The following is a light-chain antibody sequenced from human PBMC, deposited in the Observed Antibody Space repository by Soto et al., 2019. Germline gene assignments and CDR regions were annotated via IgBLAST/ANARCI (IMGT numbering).Light chain of an antibody. CDR3: SSYTSSSTHYV. Sequence: QSALTQPASVSGSPGQSITISCTGTRSDVGGYNYVSWYQQHPGKAPKLMIYDVSNRPSGVSNRFSGSKSGNTASLTISGLQAEAEADYYCSSYTSSSTHYVFGTGTKLTVL. V-gene: IGLV2-14*01. CDR1: RSDVGGYNY. CDR2: DVS. J-gene: IGLJ1*01.